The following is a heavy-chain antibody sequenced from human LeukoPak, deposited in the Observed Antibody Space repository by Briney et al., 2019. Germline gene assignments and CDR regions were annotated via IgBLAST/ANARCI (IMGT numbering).Heavy chain of an antibody. J-gene: IGHJ5*02. CDR3: AREPIRGSGSYPIHWFDP. V-gene: IGHV4-34*01. D-gene: IGHD3-10*01. CDR2: IYYSGST. CDR1: GGSFSGYY. Sequence: SETLSLTCAVYGGSFSGYYWSWIRQPPGKGLEWIGSIYYSGSTYYNPSLKSRVTISVDTSKNQFSLKLGSVTAADTAVYYCAREPIRGSGSYPIHWFDPWGQGTLVTVSS.